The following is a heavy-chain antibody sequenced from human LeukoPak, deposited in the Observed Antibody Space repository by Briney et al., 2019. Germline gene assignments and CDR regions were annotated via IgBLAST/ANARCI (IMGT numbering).Heavy chain of an antibody. V-gene: IGHV3-74*01. CDR2: TSPDGRST. CDR3: ARDRSGDDDFWSGYYTNYFDP. D-gene: IGHD3-3*01. Sequence: GGSLRLSCAASGFTFTSYWIHWVRQVPEKGLVWVSRTSPDGRSTTYADSVKGRFTISRDNAKNTLYLQMNSLRAEDTAVYYCARDRSGDDDFWSGYYTNYFDPWGQGTLVTVSS. J-gene: IGHJ5*02. CDR1: GFTFTSYW.